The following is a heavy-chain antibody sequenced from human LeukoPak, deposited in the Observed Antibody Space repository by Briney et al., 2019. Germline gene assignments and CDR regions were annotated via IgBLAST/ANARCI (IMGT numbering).Heavy chain of an antibody. CDR2: IYHSGST. J-gene: IGHJ4*02. D-gene: IGHD2-2*01. CDR1: GYSISSGYY. CDR3: ARAYIVVVPAATGVADY. V-gene: IGHV4-38-2*01. Sequence: PSETLSLTCAASGYSISSGYYWGWIRQPPGKGLEWIGSIYHSGSTYYNPSLKSRVTISVDTSKNQFSLKLSSVTAADTAVYYCARAYIVVVPAATGVADYWGQGTLVTVSS.